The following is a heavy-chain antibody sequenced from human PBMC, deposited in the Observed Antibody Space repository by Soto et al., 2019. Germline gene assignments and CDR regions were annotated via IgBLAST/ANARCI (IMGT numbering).Heavy chain of an antibody. CDR3: ARGALTVANWFDP. Sequence: GASVNVSCKASGYTFTDYYMNWVRQAPGQGLEWMGWMNPSNGVTTYAQRFQGRVTMTRDTSISTAYMDLSSLRSDDTAVYYCARGALTVANWFDPCGQGTQVTVS. CDR1: GYTFTDYY. D-gene: IGHD6-19*01. J-gene: IGHJ5*02. CDR2: MNPSNGVT. V-gene: IGHV1-2*02.